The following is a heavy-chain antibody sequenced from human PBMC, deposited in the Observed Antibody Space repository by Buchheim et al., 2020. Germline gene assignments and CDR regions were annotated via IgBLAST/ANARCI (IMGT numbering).Heavy chain of an antibody. CDR3: ARGLQRKEITIFVMDV. CDR1: GGTFSSYT. CDR2: IIPILGIA. J-gene: IGHJ6*02. V-gene: IGHV1-69*02. D-gene: IGHD3-3*01. Sequence: QVQLVQSGAEVKKPGSSVKVSCKASGGTFSSYTISWVRQAPGQGLEWMGRIIPILGIANYAQKFQGRVTITADKSTSTAYMELSSLRSEDTAVYYCARGLQRKEITIFVMDVWGQGTT.